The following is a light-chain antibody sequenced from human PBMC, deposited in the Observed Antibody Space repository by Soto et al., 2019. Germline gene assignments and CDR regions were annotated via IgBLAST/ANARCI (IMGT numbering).Light chain of an antibody. J-gene: IGLJ1*01. CDR2: DVS. CDR3: SSYTSSSTLGV. CDR1: SSDVGGYNY. V-gene: IGLV2-14*01. Sequence: QSALTQRASVSGSPGQSITISCTGTSSDVGGYNYVSWYQQHPGKAPKLMIYDVSNRPSGVSNRFSGSKSGNTASLTISGLQAEDEADYYCSSYTSSSTLGVFGTGTKVTVL.